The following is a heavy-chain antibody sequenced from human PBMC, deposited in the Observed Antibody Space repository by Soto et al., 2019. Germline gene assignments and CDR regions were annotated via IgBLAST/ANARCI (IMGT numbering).Heavy chain of an antibody. CDR1: AFTFIIYG. CDR2: IWYDGSNK. J-gene: IGHJ4*02. D-gene: IGHD5-18*01. V-gene: IGHV3-33*01. CDR3: ERVGTEMEIGE. Sequence: GESXRLSGSSSAFTFIIYGIHWFRQAPGKGLEWVAVIWYDGSNKYYADSVKGRLTISRDNSKNTLYLQMKSLRAEDTDVYYCERVGTEMEIGEWGQGTLVKVSS.